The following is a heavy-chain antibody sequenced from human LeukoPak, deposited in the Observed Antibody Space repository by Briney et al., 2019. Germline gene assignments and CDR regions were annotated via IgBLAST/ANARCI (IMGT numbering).Heavy chain of an antibody. Sequence: ISSSGSTIYYADSVKGRFTISRDNAKNSLYLQMNSLRAEDTAVYYCASGCSGGSCYPLDAFDIWGQGTMVTVSS. CDR3: ASGCSGGSCYPLDAFDI. CDR2: ISSSGSTI. J-gene: IGHJ3*02. D-gene: IGHD2-15*01. V-gene: IGHV3-11*04.